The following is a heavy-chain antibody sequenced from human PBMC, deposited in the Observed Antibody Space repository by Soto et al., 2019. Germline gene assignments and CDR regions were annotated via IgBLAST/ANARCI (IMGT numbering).Heavy chain of an antibody. CDR1: GGTFSSYA. CDR3: AILPRGYSYVLEDY. J-gene: IGHJ4*02. CDR2: IIPIFGTA. Sequence: SVKVSCKASGGTFSSYAISWVRQAPGQGLEWMGGIIPIFGTANYAQKFQGRVTITADESTSTAYMELSSLRSEDTAVYYCAILPRGYSYVLEDYWGQGTLVTVSS. D-gene: IGHD5-18*01. V-gene: IGHV1-69*13.